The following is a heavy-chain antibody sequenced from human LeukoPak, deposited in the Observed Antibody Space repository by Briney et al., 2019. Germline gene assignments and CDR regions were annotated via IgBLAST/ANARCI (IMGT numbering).Heavy chain of an antibody. CDR2: ISWNSGSI. CDR3: ARRSAPCGLDY. D-gene: IGHD3/OR15-3a*01. J-gene: IGHJ4*02. CDR1: GFIFDDYA. V-gene: IGHV3-9*01. Sequence: GGSLRLSCTASGFIFDDYAMHWVRQAPGRGLEWVSGISWNSGSIGYADSVKGRFTISRDNTKNTLYLQMNSLRAEDTAFYYCARRSAPCGLDYWGQGTLVTVSS.